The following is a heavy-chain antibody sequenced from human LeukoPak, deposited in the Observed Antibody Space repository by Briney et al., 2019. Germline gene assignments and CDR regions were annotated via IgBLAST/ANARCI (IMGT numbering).Heavy chain of an antibody. J-gene: IGHJ4*02. V-gene: IGHV4-61*02. CDR2: IYTSGST. CDR3: ARDSGDGYNAYFDY. CDR1: GGSISSGSYY. D-gene: IGHD5-24*01. Sequence: PSETLSLTCTVSGGSISSGSYYWSWIRQPAGKGLEWIGRIYTSGSTNYNPSLKSRVTMSVDTSKNQFSLKLSSVTAADTAVYYCARDSGDGYNAYFDYWGQGTLVTVSS.